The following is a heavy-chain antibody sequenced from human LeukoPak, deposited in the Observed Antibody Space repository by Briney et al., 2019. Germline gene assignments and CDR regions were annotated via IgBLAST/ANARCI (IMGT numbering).Heavy chain of an antibody. Sequence: GGSLRLSCAASGFTFSSYEMNWVRQAPGKGLEWVSYISSSGSTIYYADSVKGRFTISRDNSKNTLYLQMNSLRAEDTAVYYCAKAPIVGELLRHPGWFDPWGQGTLVTVSS. V-gene: IGHV3-48*03. J-gene: IGHJ5*02. CDR2: ISSSGSTI. D-gene: IGHD1-26*01. CDR1: GFTFSSYE. CDR3: AKAPIVGELLRHPGWFDP.